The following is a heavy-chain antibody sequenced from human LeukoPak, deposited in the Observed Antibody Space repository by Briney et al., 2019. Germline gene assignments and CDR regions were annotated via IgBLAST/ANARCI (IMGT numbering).Heavy chain of an antibody. D-gene: IGHD3-3*01. J-gene: IGHJ6*03. Sequence: ASVKVSCKASGYTFTSYGISWVRQAPGQGLEWMGWISAYNGNTNYAQKLQGRVTMTTDTSTSTAYMELRSLRSDDTAVYYCARVKFGVSAETTNYYYYYYMDVWGQGTLVTVSS. CDR1: GYTFTSYG. CDR2: ISAYNGNT. CDR3: ARVKFGVSAETTNYYYYYYMDV. V-gene: IGHV1-18*01.